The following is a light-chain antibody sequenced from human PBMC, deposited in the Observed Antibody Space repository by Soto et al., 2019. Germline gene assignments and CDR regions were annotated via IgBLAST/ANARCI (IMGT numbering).Light chain of an antibody. CDR3: SSYTSITTQV. J-gene: IGLJ3*02. CDR1: SSDIGDYNY. CDR2: EVS. Sequence: QSALTQPASVSGSPGQSITISCTGTSSDIGDYNYVSWYQQDPGKAPKLVIYEVSNRPSGVSNRFSGSKSGSTASLTISGLQAEDEADYYCSSYTSITTQVFGGGTKLTVL. V-gene: IGLV2-14*01.